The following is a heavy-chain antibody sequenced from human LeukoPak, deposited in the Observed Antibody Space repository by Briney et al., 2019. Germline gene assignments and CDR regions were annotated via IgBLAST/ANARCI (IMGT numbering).Heavy chain of an antibody. Sequence: SETLSLTCTVSGGSISSGGYYWSWIRQHPGKGLEWIGYIYYSGSTYYNPSLKSRVTISVDTSKNQFSLKLSSVTAADTAVYYCARETPPGYGSGVDYWGQGTLVTVSS. D-gene: IGHD3-10*01. CDR1: GGSISSGGYY. CDR3: ARETPPGYGSGVDY. J-gene: IGHJ4*02. CDR2: IYYSGST. V-gene: IGHV4-31*03.